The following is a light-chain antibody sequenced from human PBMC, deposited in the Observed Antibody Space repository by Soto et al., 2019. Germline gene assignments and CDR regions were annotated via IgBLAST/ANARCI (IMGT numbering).Light chain of an antibody. J-gene: IGLJ1*01. V-gene: IGLV2-14*01. CDR2: DVT. Sequence: QSALTQPASVSGSPGQSITISCTGTRSDVGGYNYVSWYQQHPVNAPKLMIYDVTNRPSGVSDSFSGSKSGNTASLTISGLQAEDEADYYCSSYTSSSTPYVFGTGTKVTVL. CDR1: RSDVGGYNY. CDR3: SSYTSSSTPYV.